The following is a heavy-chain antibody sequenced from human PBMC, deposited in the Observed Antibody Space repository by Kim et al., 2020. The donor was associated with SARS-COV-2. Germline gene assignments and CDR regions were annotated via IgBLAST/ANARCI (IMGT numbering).Heavy chain of an antibody. CDR1: GCSISSYY. CDR3: ARQQTSGGYTTRYYFDY. J-gene: IGHJ4*01. CDR2: IYYSGST. D-gene: IGHD3-22*01. Sequence: SETLSLTCTVSGCSISSYYWSWIRQPPGKGLEWIGYIYYSGSTNYNPSLKSRVTISVDTSKNQFSLKLSSGTAADTAVYYCARQQTSGGYTTRYYFDYWG. V-gene: IGHV4-59*08.